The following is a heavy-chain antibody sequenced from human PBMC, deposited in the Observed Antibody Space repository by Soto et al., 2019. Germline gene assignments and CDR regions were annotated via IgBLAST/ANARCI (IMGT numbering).Heavy chain of an antibody. V-gene: IGHV1-69*05. CDR1: GGTFSSYA. CDR3: ARSHDYGEGTFDY. J-gene: IGHJ4*02. Sequence: QVQLVQSGAEVKKPGSSVKVSCKASGGTFSSYAISWVRQAPGQGLEWMGGIIPIFGTANYAQKFQGRVTXTXDXXTSTAYMELSSLSSEDTAVYYCARSHDYGEGTFDYWGQGTLVTVSS. D-gene: IGHD4-17*01. CDR2: IIPIFGTA.